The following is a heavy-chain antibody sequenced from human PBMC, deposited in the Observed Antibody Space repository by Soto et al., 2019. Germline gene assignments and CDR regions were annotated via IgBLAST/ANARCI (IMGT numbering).Heavy chain of an antibody. CDR3: ARDWGRGGASPFDY. CDR2: TYYRSKWYN. J-gene: IGHJ4*02. V-gene: IGHV6-1*01. D-gene: IGHD3-10*01. Sequence: QTLSVTCAISGDSVSSNSAAWNWIRQSPSRGLEWLGRTYYRSKWYNDYAVSVKSRITINPDTSKNQFSLQLNSVTPEDTAVYYCARDWGRGGASPFDYWGQGTLVTVSS. CDR1: GDSVSSNSAA.